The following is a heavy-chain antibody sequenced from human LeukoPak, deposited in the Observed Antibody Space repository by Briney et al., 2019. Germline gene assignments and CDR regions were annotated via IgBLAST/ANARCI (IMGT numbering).Heavy chain of an antibody. V-gene: IGHV4-59*08. Sequence: PSETLSLTCTVSGGSISGYYWNWIRQPPGKGLEWIGYTYYSGSTNYNPSLKSRVTTSLDTSKNQFALKLSSVTAADTAMYYCARRGSYSGGFDYWGQGTLVTVSS. CDR2: TYYSGST. J-gene: IGHJ4*02. CDR3: ARRGSYSGGFDY. CDR1: GGSISGYY. D-gene: IGHD1-26*01.